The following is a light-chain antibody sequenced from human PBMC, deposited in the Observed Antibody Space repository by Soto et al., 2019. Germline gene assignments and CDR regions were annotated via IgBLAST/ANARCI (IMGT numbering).Light chain of an antibody. CDR2: GAS. Sequence: EIVMTQSPATLSVSPGERATLSCRASQSVSSNFAWYQQKPGQAPRLLIYGASTRATGIPTRFSGSGSGTEFTLTISSLQSEDFAVYYCQQYNNWPRTSGQGTKVDIK. J-gene: IGKJ1*01. CDR1: QSVSSN. V-gene: IGKV3-15*01. CDR3: QQYNNWPRT.